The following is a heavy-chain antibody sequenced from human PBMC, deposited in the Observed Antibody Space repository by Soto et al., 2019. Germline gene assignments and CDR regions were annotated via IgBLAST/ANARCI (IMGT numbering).Heavy chain of an antibody. CDR3: ARDASVVVVAATVWFDP. V-gene: IGHV1-2*02. J-gene: IGHJ5*02. Sequence: QVQLVQSGAEVKKPGASVKVSCKASGYTFTGYYMHWVRQAPGQGLEWMGWINPNSGGTNYAQKFQGRVTMTRDTSISTAYMELSRLRSDDTAVYYCARDASVVVVAATVWFDPWGQGTLVTVSS. CDR1: GYTFTGYY. CDR2: INPNSGGT. D-gene: IGHD2-15*01.